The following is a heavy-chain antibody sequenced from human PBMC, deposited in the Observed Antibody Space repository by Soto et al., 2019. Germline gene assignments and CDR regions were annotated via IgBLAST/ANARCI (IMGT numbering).Heavy chain of an antibody. V-gene: IGHV1-18*01. J-gene: IGHJ5*02. Sequence: ASVKVSCKASGYTFTSYGISWVRQAPGQGLEWMGWISAYNGNTNYAQKLQGRVTMTTDTSTSTAYMELRSLRSDDTAVYYCAIYHDYVHWFDPWGQGTLVTVSS. CDR2: ISAYNGNT. D-gene: IGHD3-16*01. CDR3: AIYHDYVHWFDP. CDR1: GYTFTSYG.